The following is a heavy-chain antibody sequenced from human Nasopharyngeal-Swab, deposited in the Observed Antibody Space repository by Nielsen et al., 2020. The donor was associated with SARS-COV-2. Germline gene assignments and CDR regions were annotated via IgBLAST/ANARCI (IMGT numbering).Heavy chain of an antibody. CDR2: IKSDGSST. D-gene: IGHD6-6*01. V-gene: IGHV3-64D*08. Sequence: GESLKISCTASGFTFSSSAMHWVRQAPGKGLEYVSAIKSDGSSTQYADSVKGRFTISRDNSRDSLFLQMSNLRAEDTALYYCAKTMVYSSSSYYFDYWGQGTLVTVSS. CDR3: AKTMVYSSSSYYFDY. CDR1: GFTFSSSA. J-gene: IGHJ4*02.